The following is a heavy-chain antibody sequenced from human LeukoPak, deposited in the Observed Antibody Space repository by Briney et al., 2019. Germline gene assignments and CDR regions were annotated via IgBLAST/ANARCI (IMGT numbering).Heavy chain of an antibody. CDR1: GGSFSGYY. CDR2: INHSGST. J-gene: IGHJ4*02. Sequence: PSETLSLTCAVYGGSFSGYYWSWIRQPPGKGLEWIGEINHSGSTNYNPSLKSRVTISVDTSKNQFSLKLNSVTAADTAVYYCARDRGFLDYWGQGTLVTVSS. V-gene: IGHV4-34*01. D-gene: IGHD3-10*01. CDR3: ARDRGFLDY.